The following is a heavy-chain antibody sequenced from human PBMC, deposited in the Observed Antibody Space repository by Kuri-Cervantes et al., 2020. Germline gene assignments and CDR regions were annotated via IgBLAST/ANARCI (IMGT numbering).Heavy chain of an antibody. Sequence: ASVKVSCKASGYTFTGYYMHWVRQAPGQGLEWMGWINPNSGGTNYAQKFQGWVTMTRNTSISTAYMELSSLRSEDTAVYYCARAPGKYCSGGSCYSDWFDPWGQGTLVTVSS. CDR3: ARAPGKYCSGGSCYSDWFDP. D-gene: IGHD2-15*01. CDR2: INPNSGGT. CDR1: GYTFTGYY. V-gene: IGHV1-2*04. J-gene: IGHJ5*02.